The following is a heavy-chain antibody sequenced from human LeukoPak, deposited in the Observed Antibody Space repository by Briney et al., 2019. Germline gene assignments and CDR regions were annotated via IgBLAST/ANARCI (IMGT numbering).Heavy chain of an antibody. J-gene: IGHJ4*02. D-gene: IGHD2-21*02. CDR1: GFTFSSFS. CDR3: ARDFTCGGDCYSYYFDY. Sequence: GGSLRLSCAASGFTFSSFSMNWVRQAPGKGLEWVSSISSSSGYVYYADSVKGRFTTSRDNAKNSLYLQMNSLRAEDTAVYYCARDFTCGGDCYSYYFDYWGQGTLVTVSS. CDR2: ISSSSGYV. V-gene: IGHV3-21*01.